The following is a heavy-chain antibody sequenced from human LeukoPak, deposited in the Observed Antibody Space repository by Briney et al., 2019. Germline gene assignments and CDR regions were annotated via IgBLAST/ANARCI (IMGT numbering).Heavy chain of an antibody. Sequence: GGSLRLSCAASGFTFSSYSMNWVRQAPGKGLEWVSYISSSSTTIYYADSVKGRFTISRDNAKNSLYLQMNSLRAEDTAVYYCAKAGAYSSSWYFHYYYYMDVWGKGTTVTVSS. CDR3: AKAGAYSSSWYFHYYYYMDV. V-gene: IGHV3-48*01. CDR1: GFTFSSYS. J-gene: IGHJ6*03. D-gene: IGHD6-13*01. CDR2: ISSSSTTI.